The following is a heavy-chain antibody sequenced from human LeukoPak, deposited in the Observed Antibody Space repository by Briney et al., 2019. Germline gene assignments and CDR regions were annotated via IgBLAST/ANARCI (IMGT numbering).Heavy chain of an antibody. Sequence: GGSLRLSCAASGFTFRSYEMNWVRQAPGKGLEWVSSISSSSSYIYYADSVKGRFTISRDNAKNSLYLQMNSLRAEDTAVYYCARKGYDSSGLRFDPWGQGTLVTVSS. CDR3: ARKGYDSSGLRFDP. CDR2: ISSSSSYI. V-gene: IGHV3-21*01. D-gene: IGHD3-22*01. CDR1: GFTFRSYE. J-gene: IGHJ5*02.